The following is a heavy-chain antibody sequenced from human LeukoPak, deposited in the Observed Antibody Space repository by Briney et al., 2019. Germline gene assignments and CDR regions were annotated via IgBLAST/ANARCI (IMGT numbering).Heavy chain of an antibody. CDR2: ISDSSSTI. V-gene: IGHV3-48*02. J-gene: IGHJ4*02. Sequence: QAGGSLRLSCAASSFSFGTYRMNWVRQAPGKGLEWVSYISDSSSTIYYADSVKGRFTISRDNAKNSLFLQMNSLRDEDTAVYYCARGYYYGSGRELDYWGQGTLVTVPS. CDR3: ARGYYYGSGRELDY. D-gene: IGHD3-10*01. CDR1: SFSFGTYR.